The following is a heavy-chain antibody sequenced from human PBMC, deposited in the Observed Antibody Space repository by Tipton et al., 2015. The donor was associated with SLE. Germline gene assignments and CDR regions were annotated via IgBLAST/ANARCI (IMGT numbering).Heavy chain of an antibody. CDR3: ATAGGSTSCFYCGYFDL. CDR2: GYYSGGT. CDR1: GGSIGSSSYY. Sequence: TLSLTCTVSGGSIGSSSYYWGWIRQPPGKGLEWIGSGYYSGGTYYNPSLKSRVTISVDTSKNQFSLKLSSVTAADTAVYYCATAGGSTSCFYCGYFDLWGRGSLVTVSS. V-gene: IGHV4-39*07. J-gene: IGHJ2*01. D-gene: IGHD2-2*01.